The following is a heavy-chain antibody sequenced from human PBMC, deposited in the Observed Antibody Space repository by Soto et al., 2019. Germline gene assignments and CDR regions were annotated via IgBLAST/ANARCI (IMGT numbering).Heavy chain of an antibody. J-gene: IGHJ4*02. V-gene: IGHV1-2*02. CDR3: ARGAPVGGKPPLDY. Sequence: ASVKVSCKASGYTFTGYYIHWVRQAPGQGLEWLGWISPNSGGAYHTQSLQGRVTLTRDTAINTAYLELTSLTSADAAVYYCARGAPVGGKPPLDYWGQGTLVTVSS. CDR2: ISPNSGGA. D-gene: IGHD6-19*01. CDR1: GYTFTGYY.